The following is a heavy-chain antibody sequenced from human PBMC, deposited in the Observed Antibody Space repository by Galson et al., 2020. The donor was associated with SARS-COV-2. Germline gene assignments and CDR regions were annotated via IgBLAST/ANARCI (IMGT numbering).Heavy chain of an antibody. V-gene: IGHV3-23*01. J-gene: IGHJ4*02. Sequence: GESLKISCAASGFTFSSNAMSWVRQAPGKGLEWVPTISGSGGTTYYAGSVKGRFTISRDNSKNSLYLQMNSLSAEDTAVYYCATWRRQEILYWGQGTLVTVSS. CDR1: GFTFSSNA. CDR3: ATWRRQEILY. CDR2: ISGSGGTT.